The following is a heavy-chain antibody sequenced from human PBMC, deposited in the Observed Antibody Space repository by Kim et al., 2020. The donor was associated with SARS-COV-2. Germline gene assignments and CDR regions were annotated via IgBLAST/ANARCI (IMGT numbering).Heavy chain of an antibody. D-gene: IGHD6-19*01. CDR2: ISGSGGST. CDR1: GFTFSSYA. V-gene: IGHV3-23*01. Sequence: GGSLRLSCAASGFTFSSYAMSWVRQAPGKGLEWVSAISGSGGSTYYADSVKGRFTISRDNSKNTLYLQMNSLRAEDTAVYYCANRQQWPRSGSDWGQGTLVTVSS. CDR3: ANRQQWPRSGSD. J-gene: IGHJ4*02.